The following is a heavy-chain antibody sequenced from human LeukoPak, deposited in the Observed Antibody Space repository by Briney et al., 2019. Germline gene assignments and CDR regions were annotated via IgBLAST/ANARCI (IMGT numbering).Heavy chain of an antibody. CDR1: GFTFSSYA. V-gene: IGHV3-23*01. D-gene: IGHD5-12*01. CDR3: ARILGSGYDFHFGAFDI. J-gene: IGHJ3*02. CDR2: ISGSGGST. Sequence: GGSLRLSCAASGFTFSSYAMSWVRQAPGKGLEWVSAISGSGGSTYYADSVKGRFTISRDNSKNTLYLQMNSLRAEDTAVYYCARILGSGYDFHFGAFDIWGQGTMVTVSS.